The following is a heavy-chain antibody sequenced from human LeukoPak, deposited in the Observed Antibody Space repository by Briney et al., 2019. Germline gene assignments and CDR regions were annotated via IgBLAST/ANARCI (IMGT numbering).Heavy chain of an antibody. D-gene: IGHD2-15*01. CDR2: IWYDGNRK. J-gene: IGHJ5*02. CDR1: GFTFVGYA. CDR3: ARDPCSGGSCLNWFDP. V-gene: IGHV3-33*08. Sequence: GGSLRLSCAASGFTFVGYAMTWVRQAPGKGLEWVAVIWYDGNRKYYGDSVKGRVTISRDNSKNTLYLQMNSLRVEDTAVYYCARDPCSGGSCLNWFDPRGQGTLVTVSS.